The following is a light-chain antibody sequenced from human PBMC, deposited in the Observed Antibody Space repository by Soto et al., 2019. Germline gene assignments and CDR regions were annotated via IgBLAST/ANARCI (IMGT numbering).Light chain of an antibody. V-gene: IGKV1-39*01. J-gene: IGKJ1*01. Sequence: IQMTQSPSSLSASIGDRVTITCWSSQGIRNDLGWYQQKPGKAPKLLIYAASSLQSGVPSRFSGSGSGTDFTLTISSLQPEDFATYYCQQSYSTPWTFGQGTKVDIK. CDR1: QGIRND. CDR3: QQSYSTPWT. CDR2: AAS.